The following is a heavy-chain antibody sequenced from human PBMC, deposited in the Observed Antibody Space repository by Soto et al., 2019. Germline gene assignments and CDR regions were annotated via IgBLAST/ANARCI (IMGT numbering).Heavy chain of an antibody. CDR1: GGSLSSGGSY. Sequence: PPENLSHTCTVSGGSLSSGGSYWSWIRQHPGKGLEWIGYIYYSGSTYYKPSLKSRVTISVDTSKNQFSLKLSSVTAADTAVYYCARSVFPWGRGTLVTVSA. CDR2: IYYSGST. J-gene: IGHJ5*02. CDR3: ARSVFP. V-gene: IGHV4-31*03.